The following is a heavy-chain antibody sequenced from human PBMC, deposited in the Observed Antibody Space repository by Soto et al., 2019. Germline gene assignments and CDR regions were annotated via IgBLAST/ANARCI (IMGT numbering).Heavy chain of an antibody. CDR1: GFTFSPYA. D-gene: IGHD6-25*01. V-gene: IGHV3-23*01. CDR2: ISGSGGST. CDR3: ANEGEPAAKAYFYYGMDV. J-gene: IGHJ6*02. Sequence: GGSLRLSCAASGFTFSPYAMSWVRQAPGKALEWVSTISGSGGSTYYADSVKGRFTISRDNSQNTLYLLMNTLRAEDTALYYCANEGEPAAKAYFYYGMDVWGQGTTVTVSS.